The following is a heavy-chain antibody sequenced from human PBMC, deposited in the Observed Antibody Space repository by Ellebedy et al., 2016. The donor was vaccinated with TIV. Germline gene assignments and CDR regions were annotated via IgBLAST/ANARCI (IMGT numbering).Heavy chain of an antibody. V-gene: IGHV1-46*01. CDR1: GYTFTSYY. Sequence: AASVKVSCKASGYTFTSYYMHWVRQAPGQGLEWMGIINPTIGSTTYAQKFQGRVTMTSDTSTRTVYMELSSLKSEDTAVYYCARVPSYSSGYDLDHWGQGTLVTVSS. CDR2: INPTIGST. D-gene: IGHD5-18*01. J-gene: IGHJ4*02. CDR3: ARVPSYSSGYDLDH.